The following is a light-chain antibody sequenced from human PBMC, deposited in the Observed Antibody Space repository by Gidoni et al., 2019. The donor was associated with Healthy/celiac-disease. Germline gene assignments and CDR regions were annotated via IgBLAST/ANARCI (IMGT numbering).Light chain of an antibody. CDR1: QSISSY. CDR2: AAS. CDR3: QQSYRTPGT. Sequence: DLQMPQSPSSLSASVGDRVTITCRASQSISSYLNWYQQKPGKAPKLLIYAASSLQSGVPSRFSGSGSGTDFTLTISRLQPEDFATYDCQQSYRTPGTFXQXTKVEIK. V-gene: IGKV1-39*01. J-gene: IGKJ1*01.